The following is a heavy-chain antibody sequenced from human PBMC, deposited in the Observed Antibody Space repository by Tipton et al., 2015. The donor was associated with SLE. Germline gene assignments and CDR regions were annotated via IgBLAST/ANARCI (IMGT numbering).Heavy chain of an antibody. CDR3: ARGQGYDILTGRPLYYYYGMDV. J-gene: IGHJ6*02. CDR2: LYGSGSPT. D-gene: IGHD3-9*01. CDR1: GDSVGTNY. V-gene: IGHV4-4*07. Sequence: TLSLTCTVSGDSVGTNYWNWIRQPAGKGLEWIGRLYGSGSPTPSNPSLEGRVTVSVDTSQNQVSLKLSSVTAADTAVYYCARGQGYDILTGRPLYYYYGMDVWGQGTTVTVSS.